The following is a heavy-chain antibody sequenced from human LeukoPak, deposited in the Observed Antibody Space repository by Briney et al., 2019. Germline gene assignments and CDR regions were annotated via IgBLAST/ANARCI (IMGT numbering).Heavy chain of an antibody. V-gene: IGHV1-69*10. CDR1: GGAFKDYA. J-gene: IGHJ6*04. CDR2: VITVFGIT. D-gene: IGHD3-3*01. Sequence: GASVKVSCKASGGAFKDYAIMWVRQAPGQGLEWMGGVITVFGITRYAPKFHDRLTITSDMSTGTAYLELTTLRPEDTAVYFCATLLSDHWSGKAYYEYTDIWGKGTTVTVSS. CDR3: ATLLSDHWSGKAYYEYTDI.